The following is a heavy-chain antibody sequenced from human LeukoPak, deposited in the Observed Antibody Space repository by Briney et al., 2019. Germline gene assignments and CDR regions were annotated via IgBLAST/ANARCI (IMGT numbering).Heavy chain of an antibody. D-gene: IGHD6-19*01. Sequence: GGSLRLSCIVSGFTLRSYEMRWIRGAPGEGVEWVVSIEYSGRSAYYADPVKGRFSISREDTKNTLYWQLNSLRAEDTALYYCPRNRGWYGISWGQGTLVTVSS. J-gene: IGHJ4*02. CDR3: PRNRGWYGIS. CDR2: IEYSGRSA. CDR1: GFTLRSYE. V-gene: IGHV3-23*01.